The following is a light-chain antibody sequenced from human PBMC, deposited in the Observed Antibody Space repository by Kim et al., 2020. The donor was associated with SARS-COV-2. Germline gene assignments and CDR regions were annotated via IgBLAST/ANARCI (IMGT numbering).Light chain of an antibody. CDR2: QDT. CDR1: KLGEKY. Sequence: VSTGQRASITGSGDKLGEKYVSWYQQKPGQSPGLVIYQDTKRPSGIPERFSGSNSGNTATLTISGTQAMDEADYHCQAWDSSTVVFGGGTQLTVL. V-gene: IGLV3-1*01. CDR3: QAWDSSTVV. J-gene: IGLJ2*01.